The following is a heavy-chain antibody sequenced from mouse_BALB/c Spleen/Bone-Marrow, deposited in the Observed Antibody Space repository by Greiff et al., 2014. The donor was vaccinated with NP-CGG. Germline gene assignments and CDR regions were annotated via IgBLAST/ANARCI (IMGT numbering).Heavy chain of an antibody. CDR3: AYGSSYGRVDY. CDR1: GYTFTSYV. CDR2: INPYNDGT. J-gene: IGHJ4*01. Sequence: EVQLQESGPELVKPGASVKMSCKASGYTFTSYVMHWVKQKPGQGLEWIGYINPYNDGTKYNEKFKGKATLTSDKSSSTAYMEPSSLTSEDSAVYYCAYGSSYGRVDYWGQGTSVTVSS. D-gene: IGHD1-1*01. V-gene: IGHV1-14*01.